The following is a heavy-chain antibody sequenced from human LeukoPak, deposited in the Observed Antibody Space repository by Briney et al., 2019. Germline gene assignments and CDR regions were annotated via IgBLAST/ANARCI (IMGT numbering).Heavy chain of an antibody. D-gene: IGHD3-10*01. V-gene: IGHV3-7*01. CDR2: IKRDGSEK. Sequence: GGSLRLSCAASGFTFSSYWMSWVRQAPGKGLEWVANIKRDGSEKYYVDSVKGRFTISRDNAKNSLYLQMNSLRAEDTAVYYCARDRWFTPNDYYYYGMDVWGQGTTVTVSS. CDR1: GFTFSSYW. CDR3: ARDRWFTPNDYYYYGMDV. J-gene: IGHJ6*02.